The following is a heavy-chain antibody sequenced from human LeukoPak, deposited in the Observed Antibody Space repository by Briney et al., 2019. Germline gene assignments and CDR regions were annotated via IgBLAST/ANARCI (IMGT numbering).Heavy chain of an antibody. CDR1: GYIFTSYA. CDR2: INAGNGDT. Sequence: GASVKVSCKASGYIFTSYAMHWVRQAPGQRLEWMGWINAGNGDTKYSQKFQGRVTITRDTSASTGYMELSSLRSEDTAVYYCGRDVRGMTTAYFDSWGQGTLVTVSS. J-gene: IGHJ4*02. D-gene: IGHD4-11*01. CDR3: GRDVRGMTTAYFDS. V-gene: IGHV1-3*01.